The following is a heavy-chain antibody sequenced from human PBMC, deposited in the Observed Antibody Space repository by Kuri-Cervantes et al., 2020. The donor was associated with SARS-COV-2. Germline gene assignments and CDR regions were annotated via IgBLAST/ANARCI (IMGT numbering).Heavy chain of an antibody. CDR3: AGATIFGVDRSPVY. Sequence: GGSLRLSCAAAGFTFSTYAVSWVRQVPGKGLEWVSPIDGGSYSIFYADSVKGRFTISRDNSKNTLYLQMNGLTAEDTAVYYCAGATIFGVDRSPVYWGQGTLVTVSS. V-gene: IGHV3-23*01. CDR2: IDGGSYSI. CDR1: GFTFSTYA. D-gene: IGHD3-3*01. J-gene: IGHJ4*02.